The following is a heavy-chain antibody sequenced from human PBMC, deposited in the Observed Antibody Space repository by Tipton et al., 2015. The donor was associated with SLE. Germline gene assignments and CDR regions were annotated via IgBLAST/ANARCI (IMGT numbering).Heavy chain of an antibody. CDR1: GDSISPYY. D-gene: IGHD5/OR15-5a*01. CDR2: IYYSGST. J-gene: IGHJ4*02. CDR3: ARVDRNVFDPFDY. Sequence: TLSLTCTVSGDSISPYYWSWIRQPPGKGLEWIGYIYYSGSTYYNPSLKSRVTISVDTSKNQFSLKLSSVTAADTAVYYCARVDRNVFDPFDYWGQGTLVTVSS. V-gene: IGHV4-59*12.